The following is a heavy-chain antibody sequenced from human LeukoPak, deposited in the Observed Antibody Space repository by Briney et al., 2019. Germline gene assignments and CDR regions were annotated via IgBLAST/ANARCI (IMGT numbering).Heavy chain of an antibody. D-gene: IGHD2-15*01. CDR2: ISAYNGNT. CDR1: GYTFTSYG. CDR3: AREPVVVVAPIYGMDV. V-gene: IGHV1-18*01. J-gene: IGHJ6*02. Sequence: GASVKVSCKASGYTFTSYGISWVRQAPGQGLEWMGWISAYNGNTNYAQKLQGRVTMTTDTSTSTAYMELRSLRSDDTAVYYCAREPVVVVAPIYGMDVWGQGTTVTVSS.